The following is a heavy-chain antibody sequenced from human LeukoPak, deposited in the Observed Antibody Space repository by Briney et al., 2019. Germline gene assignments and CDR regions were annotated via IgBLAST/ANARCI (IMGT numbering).Heavy chain of an antibody. CDR1: GFTXXXXX. J-gene: IGHJ4*02. CDR2: XXYDVSNK. Sequence: PGGSLXLXXAASGFTXXXXXXXXVRQXPGXXXXXXXXXXYDVSNKYYXESLXXXXTISRDNSKNTLYLQMNXLXAEDTXVYYCARGRDYYGSGSYYPYWGQGTLVTVSS. CDR3: ARGRDYYGSGSYYPY. V-gene: IGHV3-30*01. D-gene: IGHD3-10*01.